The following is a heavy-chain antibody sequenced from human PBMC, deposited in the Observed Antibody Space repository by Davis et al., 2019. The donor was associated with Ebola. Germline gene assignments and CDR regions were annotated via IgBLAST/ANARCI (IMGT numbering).Heavy chain of an antibody. D-gene: IGHD6-19*01. CDR1: GFTFSSYG. J-gene: IGHJ6*02. V-gene: IGHV3-33*01. CDR3: ARDSRGFSGYDNYYGMDV. CDR2: IWYDGSNK. Sequence: PGGSLRLSCAASGFTFSSYGMHWVRQAPGKGLEWVAVIWYDGSNKYYADSVKGRFTISRDNSKNTLYLQMNSLRAEDTAVYYCARDSRGFSGYDNYYGMDVWGQGTTVTVSS.